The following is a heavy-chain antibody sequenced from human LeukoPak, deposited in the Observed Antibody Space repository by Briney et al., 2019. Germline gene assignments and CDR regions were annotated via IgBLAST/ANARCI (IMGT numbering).Heavy chain of an antibody. CDR2: ISGSGGST. V-gene: IGHV3-23*01. CDR1: GFTFSSYS. Sequence: GESLRLSCAASGFTFSSYSMSWVRQAPGKGLEWVSAISGSGGSTYYADSVKGRFTISRDNSKNTLYLQMNSLRAEDTAVYYCAKKMSWDSSGWYAYYYYYYMDVWGKGTTVTVSS. D-gene: IGHD6-19*01. CDR3: AKKMSWDSSGWYAYYYYYYMDV. J-gene: IGHJ6*03.